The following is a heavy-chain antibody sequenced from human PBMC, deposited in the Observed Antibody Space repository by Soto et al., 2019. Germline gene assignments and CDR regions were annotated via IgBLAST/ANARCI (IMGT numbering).Heavy chain of an antibody. J-gene: IGHJ4*02. CDR2: IYYSGST. D-gene: IGHD1-26*01. Sequence: SGTLSLTCTVSCGSISSGDYYWSWVRQPPGKGLGWIGDIYYSGSTYYNPSLKSRVTISVDTSKNQFSLKLSSVTAADTAVYYCARLWEGYYFDYWGQGTLVTVSS. CDR1: CGSISSGDYY. CDR3: ARLWEGYYFDY. V-gene: IGHV4-30-4*01.